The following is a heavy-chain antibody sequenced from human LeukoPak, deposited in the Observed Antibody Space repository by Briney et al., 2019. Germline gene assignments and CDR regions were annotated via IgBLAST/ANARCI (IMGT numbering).Heavy chain of an antibody. Sequence: SQTLSLTCAISGDSVSGNSATWNWIRQSPSRGLEWLGRTYYRSKWYNDYVVSVKSRITIDADTSTNQFSLQLNSVTPEDTAVYYCARGWGNFDYWGQGALVTVSS. CDR2: TYYRSKWYN. D-gene: IGHD3-16*01. J-gene: IGHJ4*02. CDR3: ARGWGNFDY. V-gene: IGHV6-1*01. CDR1: GDSVSGNSAT.